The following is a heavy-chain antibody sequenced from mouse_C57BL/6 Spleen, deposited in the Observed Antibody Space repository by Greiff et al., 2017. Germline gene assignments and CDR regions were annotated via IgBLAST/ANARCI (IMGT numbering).Heavy chain of an antibody. J-gene: IGHJ4*01. V-gene: IGHV1-15*01. CDR3: TRKDYSNYDAMDY. D-gene: IGHD2-5*01. CDR2: IDPETGGT. CDR1: GYTFTDYE. Sequence: QVHVKQSGAELVRPGASVTLSCKASGYTFTDYEMHWVKQTPVHGLEWIGAIDPETGGTAYNQKFKGKAILTADKSSSTAYMERRSLTSEDSAVYYCTRKDYSNYDAMDYWGQGTSVTVSS.